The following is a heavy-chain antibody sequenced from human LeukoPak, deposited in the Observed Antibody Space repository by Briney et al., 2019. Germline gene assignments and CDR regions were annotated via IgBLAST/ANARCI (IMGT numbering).Heavy chain of an antibody. J-gene: IGHJ4*02. V-gene: IGHV1-18*04. D-gene: IGHD1-14*01. CDR3: ASSPLPRNYYFDY. Sequence: GASVKVSCKASGYTFTGYYMHWVRQAPGQGLEWMGWISAYNGNTNYAQKLQGRVTMTTDTSTSTAYMELRSLRSDDTAVYYCASSPLPRNYYFDYWGQGTLVTVSS. CDR2: ISAYNGNT. CDR1: GYTFTGYY.